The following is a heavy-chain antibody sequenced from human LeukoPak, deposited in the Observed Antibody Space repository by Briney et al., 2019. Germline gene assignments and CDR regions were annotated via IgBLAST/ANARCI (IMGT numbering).Heavy chain of an antibody. CDR3: ARASIAAPLIDH. J-gene: IGHJ4*02. V-gene: IGHV3-23*01. CDR2: ISGGGDTT. CDR1: GFSFSSYT. Sequence: PGGSLRLSCSASGFSFSSYTMTWVRQAPGKGPEWVSIISGGGDTTFYTDSVKGRFTISRDNSKNTLYLQMNSLRVEDTAVYYCARASIAAPLIDHWGQGTLVTVSS. D-gene: IGHD6-6*01.